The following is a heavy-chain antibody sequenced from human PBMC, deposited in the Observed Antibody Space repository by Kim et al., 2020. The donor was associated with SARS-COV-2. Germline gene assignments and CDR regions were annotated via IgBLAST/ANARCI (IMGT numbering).Heavy chain of an antibody. D-gene: IGHD1-26*01. V-gene: IGHV4-34*01. Sequence: SETLSLTCALYGGSFSGYYWSWIRQPPGKGLEWIGEINHSGSTNYNPSLKSRVTISVDTSKNQFSLKLSSVTAADTAVYYCARGPRTRIVGATKSEGFYYYYYGMDVWGQGTTVTVSS. CDR2: INHSGST. J-gene: IGHJ6*02. CDR3: ARGPRTRIVGATKSEGFYYYYYGMDV. CDR1: GGSFSGYY.